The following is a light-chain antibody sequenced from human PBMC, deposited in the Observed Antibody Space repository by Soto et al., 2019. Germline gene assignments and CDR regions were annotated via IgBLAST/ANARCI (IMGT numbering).Light chain of an antibody. CDR1: QSVLYSPNNKNF. CDR2: WAS. Sequence: DIVMTQSPESLAVSLGETATINCKSSQSVLYSPNNKNFLSLYQQKPGQPPKLLIYWASTRESGVPDRFSGSGSGTDFTLTISSLQAEDVAVYYCHHYHTPPWTFGQGTNVEI. J-gene: IGKJ1*01. V-gene: IGKV4-1*01. CDR3: HHYHTPPWT.